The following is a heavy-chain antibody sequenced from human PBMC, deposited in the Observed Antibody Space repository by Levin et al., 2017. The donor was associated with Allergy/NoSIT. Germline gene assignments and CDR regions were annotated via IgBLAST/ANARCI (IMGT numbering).Heavy chain of an antibody. CDR2: ITDNGGST. J-gene: IGHJ4*02. D-gene: IGHD6-13*01. CDR1: GFTFRSYA. CDR3: VKGGVYVVREFDY. Sequence: QPGESLKISCSASGFTFRSYAMHWVRQAPGKGLEYVSSITDNGGSTYYAGSVRGRFTISRDNPKNTLLLQMNSLRPEDTAVYYCVKGGVYVVREFDYWGQGTLVTVSS. V-gene: IGHV3-64D*06.